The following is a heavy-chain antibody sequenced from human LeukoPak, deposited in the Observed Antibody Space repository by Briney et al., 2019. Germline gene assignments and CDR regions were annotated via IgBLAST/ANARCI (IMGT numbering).Heavy chain of an antibody. CDR2: IYSGGDT. CDR3: ARDPPAVRTNTYA. CDR1: GFTVSNNY. D-gene: IGHD4/OR15-4a*01. J-gene: IGHJ5*02. V-gene: IGHV3-66*01. Sequence: GGSLRLSCAASGFTVSNNYMNWVRQAPGKGLEWVSLIYSGGDTHYADSVKGRSTISRDSSKNTLYLQMNSLRAEDTAVYYCARDPPAVRTNTYAWGQGTLVTVSS.